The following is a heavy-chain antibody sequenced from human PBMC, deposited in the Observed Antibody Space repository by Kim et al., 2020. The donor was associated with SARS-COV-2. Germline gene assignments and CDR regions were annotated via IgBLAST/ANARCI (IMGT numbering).Heavy chain of an antibody. CDR1: GFTFSSYA. CDR2: IVGNGGNT. D-gene: IGHD2-15*01. J-gene: IGHJ4*01. CDR3: ANHRSEGGGWRESYY. V-gene: IGHV3-23*01. Sequence: GGSLRLSCAASGFTFSSYAMSWVRQAPGKGLEWVSSIVGNGGNTYYADSVKGRFTISRDNSKNTLYLQMNSLRAGDTAGYYCANHRSEGGGWRESYYWG.